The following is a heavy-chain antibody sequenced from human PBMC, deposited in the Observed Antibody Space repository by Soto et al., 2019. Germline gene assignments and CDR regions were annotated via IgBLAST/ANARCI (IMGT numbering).Heavy chain of an antibody. CDR3: ARESEDLTSKFDY. J-gene: IGHJ4*02. CDR1: GFTFSSYS. CDR2: ISSTTKYI. Sequence: GGSLRLSCAASGFTFSSYSMNWVRQAPGKGLEWVSYISSTTKYIYYADSMKCRFTVSRDNAKNSVYLEMNSLSAEDTAVYYCARESEDLTSKFDYWGQGTLVNVSS. V-gene: IGHV3-21*05.